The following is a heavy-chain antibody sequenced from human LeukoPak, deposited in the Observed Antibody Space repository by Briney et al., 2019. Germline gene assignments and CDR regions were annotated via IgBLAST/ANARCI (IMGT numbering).Heavy chain of an antibody. CDR1: GGSISSYY. CDR2: IYYSGST. CDR3: ARDVAHSQSRGWYYLDF. J-gene: IGHJ4*02. Sequence: SETLSLTCTVSGGSISSYYWSWIRQPPGKGLEWIGYIYYSGSTNYNPSLKSRVTISVDTSKNQFSLKLSSVTAADTAVYFCARDVAHSQSRGWYYLDFWGQGTLVTVSS. V-gene: IGHV4-59*01. D-gene: IGHD6-19*01.